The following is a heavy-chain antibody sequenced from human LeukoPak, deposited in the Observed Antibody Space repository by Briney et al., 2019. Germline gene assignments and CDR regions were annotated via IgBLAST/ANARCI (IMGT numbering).Heavy chain of an antibody. J-gene: IGHJ3*02. CDR2: ISSSSNYI. D-gene: IGHD3-10*01. CDR1: GFTFNDYE. V-gene: IGHV3-21*06. Sequence: GGSLRLSCAASGFTFNDYEMNWVRQAPGKGLEWVSSISSSSNYIYYGDSVTGRFTISRDNAKNSLYLQMNSLRAEDTAVYYCARDEGRENAFDIWGQGTMVTVSS. CDR3: ARDEGRENAFDI.